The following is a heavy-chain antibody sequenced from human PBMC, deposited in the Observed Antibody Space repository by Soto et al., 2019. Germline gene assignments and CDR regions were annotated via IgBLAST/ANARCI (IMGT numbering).Heavy chain of an antibody. CDR2: IWYDGSNK. J-gene: IGHJ5*02. CDR3: ARDLRKGLNWFDP. V-gene: IGHV3-33*01. Sequence: GGSLRLSCAAYGFTFSSYGMHWVRQAPGKGLEWVAVIWYDGSNKYYADSVKGRFTISRDNSKNTLYLQMNSLRAEDTAVYYCARDLRKGLNWFDPWGQGTLVTVSS. CDR1: GFTFSSYG.